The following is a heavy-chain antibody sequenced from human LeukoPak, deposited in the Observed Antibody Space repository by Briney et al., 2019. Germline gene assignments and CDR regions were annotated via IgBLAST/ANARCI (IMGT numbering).Heavy chain of an antibody. V-gene: IGHV1-3*04. CDR1: GYTFTNYA. D-gene: IGHD5-12*01. CDR3: ARVGYSGYDSRPVFNY. CDR2: ISTGNGNT. Sequence: ASVKVSCKASGYTFTNYALHWVRQAPGQRLEWMGWISTGNGNTKYSQKFQGRVTITRATSASTAYMELSSLRSEDTAVYYCARVGYSGYDSRPVFNYWGQGTLVTVSS. J-gene: IGHJ4*02.